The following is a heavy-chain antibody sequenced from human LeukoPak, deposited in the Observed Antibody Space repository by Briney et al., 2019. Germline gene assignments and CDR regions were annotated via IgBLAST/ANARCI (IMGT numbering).Heavy chain of an antibody. CDR1: GFTFSTFA. D-gene: IGHD2-8*02. CDR3: ATYRQVLLPFES. V-gene: IGHV3-23*01. CDR2: IFPSGGEI. J-gene: IGHJ4*02. Sequence: AEGSLRLSCVASGFTFSTFAMIGVRQPPGKGLEWVSSIFPSGGEIHYADSVRGRFTISRDNSKSTLSLQMNSLRVEDTAIYYCATYRQVLLPFESWGQGTLVTVSS.